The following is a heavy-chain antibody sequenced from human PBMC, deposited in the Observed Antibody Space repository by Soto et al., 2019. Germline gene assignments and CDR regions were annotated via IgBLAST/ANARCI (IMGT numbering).Heavy chain of an antibody. Sequence: KTGGSLRLSCEASGFIFNNAWLNWVRQSPGKGLEWVGHIKSKGDGGTTDYAAPVKGRFIISRDDSKKTWYLQMDSLKTEDTAVYYCTTACGTTCYWFYYGMDVWGQGTTVTVSS. D-gene: IGHD2-2*01. J-gene: IGHJ6*02. CDR3: TTACGTTCYWFYYGMDV. CDR1: GFIFNNAW. V-gene: IGHV3-15*01. CDR2: IKSKGDGGTT.